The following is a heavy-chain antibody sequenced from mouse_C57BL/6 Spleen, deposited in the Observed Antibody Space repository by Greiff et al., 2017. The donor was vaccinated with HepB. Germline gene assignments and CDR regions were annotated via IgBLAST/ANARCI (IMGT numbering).Heavy chain of an antibody. CDR3: AVITTVVDYFDY. J-gene: IGHJ2*01. D-gene: IGHD1-1*01. CDR2: ISYDGSN. V-gene: IGHV3-6*01. Sequence: EVKLMESGPGLVKPSQSLSLTCSVTGYSITSGYYWNWIRQFPGNKLEWMGYISYDGSNNYNPSLKNRISITRDTSKNQFFLKLNSVTTEDTATYYCAVITTVVDYFDYWGQGTTLTVSS. CDR1: GYSITSGYY.